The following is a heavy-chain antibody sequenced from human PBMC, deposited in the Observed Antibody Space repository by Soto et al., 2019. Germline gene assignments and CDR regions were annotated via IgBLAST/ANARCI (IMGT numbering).Heavy chain of an antibody. V-gene: IGHV3-74*01. CDR2: ISVGGRNT. J-gene: IGHJ4*02. CDR3: AVLWSGYYGPQD. CDR1: GFSLSDYW. D-gene: IGHD3-3*01. Sequence: GGSLRLSCAAPGFSLSDYWIHWVRRCAAREGLWGLRISVGGRNTKYADSVKGRFTISRDNSKNTLYLQMNSLRAEDTAVYYCAVLWSGYYGPQDWGQGTLVTVSS.